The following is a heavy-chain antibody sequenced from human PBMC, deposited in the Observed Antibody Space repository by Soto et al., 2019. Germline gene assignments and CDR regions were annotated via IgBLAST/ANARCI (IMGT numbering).Heavy chain of an antibody. CDR3: ARGYLSGSYYEGYYYYGMDV. Sequence: SETLSLTCTVSGGSVSSGSYYWSWIRQPPGKGLEWIGYIYYSGSTNYNPSLKSRVTISVDTSKNPFSLKLSSVTAADTAVYYCARGYLSGSYYEGYYYYGMDVWGQGTTVTVSS. V-gene: IGHV4-61*01. J-gene: IGHJ6*02. CDR2: IYYSGST. CDR1: GGSVSSGSYY. D-gene: IGHD1-26*01.